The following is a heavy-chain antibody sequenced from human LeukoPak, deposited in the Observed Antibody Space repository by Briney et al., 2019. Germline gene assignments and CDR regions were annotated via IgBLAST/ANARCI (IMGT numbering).Heavy chain of an antibody. J-gene: IGHJ4*02. D-gene: IGHD3-9*01. CDR2: IMPDGRQT. CDR1: GFTFGSDW. CDR3: ARFGRSFPH. Sequence: PGGALRLSCAASGFTFGSDWMTWVRQAPGKGLEWAANIMPDGRQTMDVDSVKGRFSISRDNAKNSLYLQINSLRAEDTAVYHCARFGRSFPHWGRGTLVTVSS. V-gene: IGHV3-7*01.